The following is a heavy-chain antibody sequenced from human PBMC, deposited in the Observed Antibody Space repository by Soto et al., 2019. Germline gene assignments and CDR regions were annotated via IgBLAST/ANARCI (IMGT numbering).Heavy chain of an antibody. CDR3: ARSSIAVVYFDY. Sequence: HPGSLWKISCAASGFTFSSYGMHWVRQAPGKGLEWVAVIWYDGSNKYYADSVKGRFTISRDNSKNTLYLQMNSLRAEDTAVYYCARSSIAVVYFDYWGQGTLVTVSS. CDR2: IWYDGSNK. D-gene: IGHD6-19*01. V-gene: IGHV3-33*01. CDR1: GFTFSSYG. J-gene: IGHJ4*02.